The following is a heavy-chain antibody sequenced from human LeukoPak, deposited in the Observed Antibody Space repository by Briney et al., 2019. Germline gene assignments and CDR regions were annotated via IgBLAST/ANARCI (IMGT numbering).Heavy chain of an antibody. CDR1: GGTFSSYA. CDR2: IIPIFGTA. CDR3: ASQYYDSSGYFGD. J-gene: IGHJ4*02. Sequence: TVKVYCKASGGTFSSYAISWVRQAPGQGLEWMGGIIPIFGTANYAQKFQGRVTITADESTSTAYMELSSLRSEDTAVYYCASQYYDSSGYFGDWGQGTLVTVSS. D-gene: IGHD3-22*01. V-gene: IGHV1-69*01.